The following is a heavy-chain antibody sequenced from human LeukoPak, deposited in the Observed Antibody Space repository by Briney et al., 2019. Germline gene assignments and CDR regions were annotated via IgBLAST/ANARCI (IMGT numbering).Heavy chain of an antibody. CDR1: GYTLTSYG. Sequence: ASVKVSCKASGYTLTSYGINWVRQAPGQGLEGMGWISAYNDNTNYAQKLQDRITMTTDTSTSTAYMELRSLRSDDTAVYYCARQNLRDSDAFDIWGQGTMVTVSS. V-gene: IGHV1-18*01. J-gene: IGHJ3*02. D-gene: IGHD2/OR15-2a*01. CDR3: ARQNLRDSDAFDI. CDR2: ISAYNDNT.